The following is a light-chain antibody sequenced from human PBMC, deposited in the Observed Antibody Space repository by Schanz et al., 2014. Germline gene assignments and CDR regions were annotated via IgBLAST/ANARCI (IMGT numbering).Light chain of an antibody. CDR3: HSYDSFLSAVV. V-gene: IGLV1-40*01. Sequence: QSVLTQPPSVSGAPGQRVTISCTGSSSNIGAGYVLHWYQQLPGTAPKLLIYGNSNRPSGVPDRFSGSRSGTSASLAITGLQAEDEGDYYCHSYDSFLSAVVFGGGTKLTVL. CDR1: SSNIGAGYV. CDR2: GNS. J-gene: IGLJ2*01.